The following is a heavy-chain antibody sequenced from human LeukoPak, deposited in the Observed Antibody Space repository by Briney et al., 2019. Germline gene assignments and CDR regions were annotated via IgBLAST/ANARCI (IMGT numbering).Heavy chain of an antibody. CDR1: GFTFSSYG. V-gene: IGHV3-30*02. CDR3: AKERYGSAPDY. CDR2: IRYDGSNK. D-gene: IGHD3-10*01. Sequence: GGSLRLSCAASGFTFSSYGMHWVRQAPGKGLEWVAFIRYDGSNKYYADSVKGRFTISRDNSKNTLYLQMHSPRAEDTAVYYCAKERYGSAPDYWGQGTLVTVSS. J-gene: IGHJ4*02.